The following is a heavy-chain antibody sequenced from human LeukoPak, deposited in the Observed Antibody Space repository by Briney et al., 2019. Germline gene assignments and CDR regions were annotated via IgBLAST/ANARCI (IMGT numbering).Heavy chain of an antibody. CDR3: ARMGSSSSAY. CDR2: IKQDGSEK. V-gene: IGHV3-7*01. Sequence: PGGSLRLSCAASGFTFSSYWMSWVRQAPGKGLEWVANIKQDGSEKNYVDSVKGRFTISRDNAKKSLYLQMNSLRAEDSAVYYCARMGSSSSAYWGQGTLVTVSS. J-gene: IGHJ4*02. CDR1: GFTFSSYW. D-gene: IGHD6-6*01.